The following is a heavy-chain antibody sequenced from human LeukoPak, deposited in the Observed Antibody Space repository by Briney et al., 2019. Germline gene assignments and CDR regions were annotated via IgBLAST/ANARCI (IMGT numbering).Heavy chain of an antibody. Sequence: SETLSLTCAVYGGSFSGYYWSWIRQPPGKGLEWIGEINHSGSTNYNPSLKSRVTISVDTSKNQFSLKLSSVTAADTAVYYCATGRGRRGYWLDYWGQGTLVTVSS. J-gene: IGHJ4*02. D-gene: IGHD5-18*01. CDR2: INHSGST. V-gene: IGHV4-34*01. CDR3: ATGRGRRGYWLDY. CDR1: GGSFSGYY.